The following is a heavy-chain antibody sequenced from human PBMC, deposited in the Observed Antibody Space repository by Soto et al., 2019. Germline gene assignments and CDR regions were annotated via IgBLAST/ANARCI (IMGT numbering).Heavy chain of an antibody. V-gene: IGHV3-74*01. D-gene: IGHD5-18*01. Sequence: GSLRLSCAASGFTFSSYWMHWVRQAPGKGLVWVSRINSDGSSTSYADSVKGRFTISRDNAKNTLYLQMNSLRAEDTAVYYCARGFLGYSYGYYNYWGQGTLVTVSS. CDR2: INSDGSST. CDR3: ARGFLGYSYGYYNY. CDR1: GFTFSSYW. J-gene: IGHJ4*02.